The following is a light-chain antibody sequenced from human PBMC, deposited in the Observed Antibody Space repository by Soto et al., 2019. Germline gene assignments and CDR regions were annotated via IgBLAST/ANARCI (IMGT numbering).Light chain of an antibody. V-gene: IGKV3-15*01. Sequence: EIVMAQSPATRSVSPGERATLSCRASQSVSSNLAWYQQKPGQAPRLLIYGASTRATGIPARFSGSGSGTEFTLTISSLQSEDFAVYYCQKSNNWPPEQRTVAGGTKV. CDR2: GAS. CDR1: QSVSSN. J-gene: IGKJ4*02. CDR3: QKSNNWPPEQRT.